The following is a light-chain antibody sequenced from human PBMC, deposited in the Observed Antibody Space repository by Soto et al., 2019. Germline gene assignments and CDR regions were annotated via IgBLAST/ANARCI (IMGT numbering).Light chain of an antibody. CDR1: QSVTSN. Sequence: EIVTPQSPATLSVSPGEKATLSCRASQSVTSNLAWYQQKPGQAPRLLMYGVSTRATGIPARFGGSGSATEFTLTISSLQSEDFAVYYCHQYSQWPLTFGGGTKVDIK. CDR3: HQYSQWPLT. CDR2: GVS. J-gene: IGKJ4*01. V-gene: IGKV3-15*01.